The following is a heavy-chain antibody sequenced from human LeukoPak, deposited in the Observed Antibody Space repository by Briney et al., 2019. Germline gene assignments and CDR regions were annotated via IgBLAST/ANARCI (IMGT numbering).Heavy chain of an antibody. V-gene: IGHV4-59*01. CDR2: IYYSGST. Sequence: SETLSLTCTVSGGSISSYYWSWIRQPPGKGLEWIGYIYYSGSTNYNPSLKSRVTISVDTSKNQFSLKLSSVTAADTAVYYCAIDTYCSSTSCYANWFDPWGQGTLVTVSS. D-gene: IGHD2-2*01. J-gene: IGHJ5*02. CDR1: GGSISSYY. CDR3: AIDTYCSSTSCYANWFDP.